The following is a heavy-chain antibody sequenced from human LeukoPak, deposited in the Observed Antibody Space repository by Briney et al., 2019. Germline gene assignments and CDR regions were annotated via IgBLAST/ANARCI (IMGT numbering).Heavy chain of an antibody. CDR2: INHSGST. Sequence: SETLSLTCAVYGGSFSGYYWSWIRQPPGKGLEWIGEINHSGSTNYNPYLKSRVTISVDTSKYQFSLKLSSVTASDTAVYYCARALAQPYIVSRRGAFDIWGQGTMVTVSS. CDR3: ARALAQPYIVSRRGAFDI. D-gene: IGHD2-21*01. V-gene: IGHV4-34*01. J-gene: IGHJ3*02. CDR1: GGSFSGYY.